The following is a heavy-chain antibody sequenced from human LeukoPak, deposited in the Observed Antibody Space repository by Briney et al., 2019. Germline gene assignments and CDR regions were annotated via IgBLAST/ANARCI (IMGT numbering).Heavy chain of an antibody. CDR1: GFTFSSYA. Sequence: GGSLRLSCTASGFTFSSYAMSWVRQAPGKGLEWVSGISDSGGRTYYADSVKGRFTISRDNSKNTLYLQINSLRAEDTAVYYCAKMGGSSGWYVTFDYWGQGTLVTVSS. J-gene: IGHJ4*02. CDR3: AKMGGSSGWYVTFDY. D-gene: IGHD6-19*01. CDR2: ISDSGGRT. V-gene: IGHV3-23*01.